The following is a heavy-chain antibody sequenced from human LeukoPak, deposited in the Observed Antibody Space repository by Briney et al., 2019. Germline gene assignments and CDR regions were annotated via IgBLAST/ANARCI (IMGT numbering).Heavy chain of an antibody. CDR2: INPNSGGT. Sequence: ASVKVSCKASRYTFTAYYMHWVRQAPGQGLEWMGWINPNSGGTNYAQKFQGRVTMTRDTSISTAYMELSRLRSDDTAVYYCARGGWSLGYCSSSSCLDWFDPWGQGTLVTVSS. CDR3: ARGGWSLGYCSSSSCLDWFDP. J-gene: IGHJ5*02. D-gene: IGHD2-2*01. V-gene: IGHV1-2*02. CDR1: RYTFTAYY.